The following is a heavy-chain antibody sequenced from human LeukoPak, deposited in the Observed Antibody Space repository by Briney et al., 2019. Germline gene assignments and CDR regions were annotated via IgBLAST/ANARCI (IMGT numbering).Heavy chain of an antibody. Sequence: GGSLRLSCAASGFTFSSYAMSWARQAPGKGLDWVSAVSGSGVSTYYADSVKGRFTVSRDNSKNTLYLQMTSLKAEDTAVYYCAKDPWGDYYDSSGYYDWFDPWGQGTLVTVSS. CDR1: GFTFSSYA. CDR2: VSGSGVST. D-gene: IGHD3-22*01. CDR3: AKDPWGDYYDSSGYYDWFDP. J-gene: IGHJ5*02. V-gene: IGHV3-23*01.